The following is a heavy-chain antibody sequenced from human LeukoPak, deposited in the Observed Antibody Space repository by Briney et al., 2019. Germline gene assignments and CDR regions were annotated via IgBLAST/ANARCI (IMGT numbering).Heavy chain of an antibody. J-gene: IGHJ4*01. CDR3: AGDEIAPGLSFDL. V-gene: IGHV3-7*01. CDR1: GFTFSSYR. D-gene: IGHD6-13*01. Sequence: GGSLRLPCAVSGFTFSSYRMNWVRQAPGKGLEWVASIRQDGGEKSYVDSVKGRFTISRVNTKNSLYLQMSRLRAENTPVYYCAGDEIAPGLSFDLWGQGTLVTVSS. CDR2: IRQDGGEK.